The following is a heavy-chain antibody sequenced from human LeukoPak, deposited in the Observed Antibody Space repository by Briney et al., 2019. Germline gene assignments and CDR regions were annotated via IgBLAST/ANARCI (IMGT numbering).Heavy chain of an antibody. CDR1: GYTFTSYG. V-gene: IGHV1-18*01. D-gene: IGHD3-22*01. J-gene: IGHJ3*02. CDR2: ISAYNGNT. Sequence: ASVKVSCKASGYTFTSYGISWVRQAPGQGLEWMGWISAYNGNTNYAQKLQGRVTMTTDTSTSTAYMELRSLRSDDTAVYYCARDLLPYYDSSGNAFDIWGQGTMVTVSS. CDR3: ARDLLPYYDSSGNAFDI.